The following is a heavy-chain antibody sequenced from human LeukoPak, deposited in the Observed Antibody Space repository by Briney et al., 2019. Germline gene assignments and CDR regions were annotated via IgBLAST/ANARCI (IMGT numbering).Heavy chain of an antibody. J-gene: IGHJ3*02. CDR3: ARPNWNYGDAFDM. Sequence: PGGSLRLSCAASGFTFSSYAMHWVRQAPGKGLEWVAVISYDGSNKYYADSVKGRFTISRDNSKNTLYLQMNSLRSEDTAMYYCARPNWNYGDAFDMWGQGTMVTVSS. CDR2: ISYDGSNK. V-gene: IGHV3-30*04. CDR1: GFTFSSYA. D-gene: IGHD1-7*01.